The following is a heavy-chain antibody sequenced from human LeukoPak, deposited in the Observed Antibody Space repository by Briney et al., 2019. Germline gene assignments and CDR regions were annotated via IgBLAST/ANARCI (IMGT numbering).Heavy chain of an antibody. CDR2: TYYKSKLFN. V-gene: IGHV6-1*01. Sequence: SQTLSLTCAISGDSVSSNSVAWNWIRQSPSRGLEWLGRTYYKSKLFNEYAPSVQSRISINPDTSKNQFSLQLNSLPPDDTAVYYCTRDPGWLEFDYWGQETLVTVSS. CDR1: GDSVSSNSVA. J-gene: IGHJ4*02. CDR3: TRDPGWLEFDY. D-gene: IGHD5-12*01.